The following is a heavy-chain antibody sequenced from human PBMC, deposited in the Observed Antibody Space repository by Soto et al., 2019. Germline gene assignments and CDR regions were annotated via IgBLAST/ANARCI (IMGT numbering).Heavy chain of an antibody. CDR3: AREAVAGPLLLRWFDP. CDR1: GFTFGSYA. J-gene: IGHJ5*02. Sequence: GGSLRLSCAASGFTFGSYAMHWVRQAPGKGLEWVAVISYDGSNKYYADSVKGRFTIPRDNSKNTLYLQMNSLRAEDTAVYYCAREAVAGPLLLRWFDPWGQGTLVTVSS. V-gene: IGHV3-30-3*01. CDR2: ISYDGSNK. D-gene: IGHD6-19*01.